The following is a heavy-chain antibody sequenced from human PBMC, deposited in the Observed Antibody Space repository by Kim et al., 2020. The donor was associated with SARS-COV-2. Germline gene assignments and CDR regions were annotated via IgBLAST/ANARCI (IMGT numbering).Heavy chain of an antibody. D-gene: IGHD2-2*01. J-gene: IGHJ6*02. Sequence: YAASVRGRFTISRDNSINTLSLQMNSLRADDTAVYYCAKLMTTSSYSAMDVWGQGTTVTVSS. CDR3: AKLMTTSSYSAMDV. V-gene: IGHV3-23*05.